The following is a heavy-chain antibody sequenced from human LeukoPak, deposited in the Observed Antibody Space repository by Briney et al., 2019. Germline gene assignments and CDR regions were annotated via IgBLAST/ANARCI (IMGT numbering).Heavy chain of an antibody. CDR3: AKITMATTPNY. CDR1: GFTFSSYG. D-gene: IGHD3-10*01. CDR2: ITGSGRET. Sequence: GGSLRLSCAASGFTFSSYGMSWVRQAPGKGLEWVSGITGSGRETYYADSVRGRFSISRDNSKNTLYLQMNNLRAEDTAVYYCAKITMATTPNYWGQGTLVTVSS. J-gene: IGHJ4*02. V-gene: IGHV3-23*01.